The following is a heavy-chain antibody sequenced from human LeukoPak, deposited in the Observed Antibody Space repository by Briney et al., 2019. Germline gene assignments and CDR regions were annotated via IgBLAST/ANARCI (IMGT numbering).Heavy chain of an antibody. Sequence: SETLSLTCTVSGGSISSYYWSWIRQPPGKGLEWIGYIYYSGSTNYNPSLKSRVTISVDTSKNQFSLKLSSVTAADTAVYYCARHTGYDSSGHYQPFDYWGQGTLVTVSS. CDR1: GGSISSYY. J-gene: IGHJ4*02. CDR3: ARHTGYDSSGHYQPFDY. CDR2: IYYSGST. D-gene: IGHD3-22*01. V-gene: IGHV4-59*08.